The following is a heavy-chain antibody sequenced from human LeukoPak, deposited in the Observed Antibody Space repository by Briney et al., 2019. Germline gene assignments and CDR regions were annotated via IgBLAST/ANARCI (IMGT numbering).Heavy chain of an antibody. CDR3: ARRRGWKQQLVYFDY. CDR2: LFYSGTP. D-gene: IGHD6-13*01. Sequence: SETLSLTCTVSGGSIRSYYWSWIRQPPGKGLEWIGYLFYSGTPRYNPSLKSRVTISADTSKNQFFLTLNSTTAADTAVYFCARRRGWKQQLVYFDYWGQGTLATVSS. CDR1: GGSIRSYY. V-gene: IGHV4-59*08. J-gene: IGHJ4*02.